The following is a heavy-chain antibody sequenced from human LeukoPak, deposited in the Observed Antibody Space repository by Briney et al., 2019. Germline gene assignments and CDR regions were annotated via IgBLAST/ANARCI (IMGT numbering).Heavy chain of an antibody. D-gene: IGHD2-2*01. CDR2: ISGSGGST. CDR3: VRAAPRDCSSTSCSLFDN. V-gene: IGHV3-23*01. Sequence: GGPLRLSCAASGFTLRTYAMSWVRQAPGKGLEWVSAISGSGGSTYYTDSVKGRFTISRDNSKNTLYLQMNSLRAEDTAVYYCVRAAPRDCSSTSCSLFDNWGQGALVTVSS. CDR1: GFTLRTYA. J-gene: IGHJ4*02.